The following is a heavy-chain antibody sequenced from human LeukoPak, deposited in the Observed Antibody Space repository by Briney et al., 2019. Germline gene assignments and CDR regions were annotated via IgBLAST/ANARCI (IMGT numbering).Heavy chain of an antibody. D-gene: IGHD2-15*01. CDR2: MNPHSGDA. V-gene: IGHV1-8*01. CDR3: ARVCSGGSCLDF. Sequence: ASVRVSCKASGYRFTSYYINWVRQAPGRGLEWMGWMNPHSGDADFAQNFQGRVTMTRSTSIDTAYMDLSSLTSEDTAVYYCARVCSGGSCLDFWGQGTLVAVSS. J-gene: IGHJ4*02. CDR1: GYRFTSYY.